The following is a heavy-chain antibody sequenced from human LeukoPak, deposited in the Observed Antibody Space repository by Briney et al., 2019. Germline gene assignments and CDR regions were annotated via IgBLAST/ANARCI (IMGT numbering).Heavy chain of an antibody. V-gene: IGHV3-23*01. D-gene: IGHD6-13*01. CDR1: GFTFSSYA. J-gene: IGHJ4*02. CDR3: AKDDARQSSWYSDYFDY. CDR2: ISGSGGST. Sequence: GGSLRLSCAASGFTFSSYAMSWVRQAPGLGREWGSVISGSGGSTYYADSVKGRFTISRDTSKNTLYLQMNRLRAEDTAVYYCAKDDARQSSWYSDYFDYWGQGTLVTVSS.